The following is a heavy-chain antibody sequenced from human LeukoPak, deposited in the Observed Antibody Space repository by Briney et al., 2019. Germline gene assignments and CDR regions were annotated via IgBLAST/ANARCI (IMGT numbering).Heavy chain of an antibody. CDR1: GFTFDDYA. D-gene: IGHD6-19*01. J-gene: IGHJ4*02. CDR3: AKVQTRYSSGSGTGFDY. CDR2: ISWNSGSI. Sequence: GGSLRLSCAASGFTFDDYAMHWVRQAPGKGLEWVSGISWNSGSIGYADSVKGRFTISRDNAKNSLYLQMNSLRAEDTALYYCAKVQTRYSSGSGTGFDYWGQGTLVTVSS. V-gene: IGHV3-9*01.